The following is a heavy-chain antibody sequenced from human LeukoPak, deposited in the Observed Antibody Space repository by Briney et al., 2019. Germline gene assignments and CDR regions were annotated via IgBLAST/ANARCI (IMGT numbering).Heavy chain of an antibody. CDR1: GFTFTSYA. CDR3: AMDRSGDSSWSSDH. Sequence: GGSLRLSCAASGFTFTSYAMSWVRQAPGKGLEWVSAISASGGNTYYADSVKGRFTISRDKAKNTLYLQMNSLRAEDTAIYYCAMDRSGDSSWSSDHWGQGALVTVSS. V-gene: IGHV3-23*01. D-gene: IGHD6-13*01. CDR2: ISASGGNT. J-gene: IGHJ4*02.